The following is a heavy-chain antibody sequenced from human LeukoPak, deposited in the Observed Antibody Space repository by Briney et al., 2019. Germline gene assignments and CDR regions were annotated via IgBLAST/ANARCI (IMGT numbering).Heavy chain of an antibody. V-gene: IGHV1-69*06. Sequence: SVKVSCKASGGTFSSYAISWVRQAPGQGLEWMGGIIPIFGTANYAQKFQGRVTITADKSASTAYMELSSLKASDTAMYYCASQIGYSYGYYYWGQGTLVTVSS. CDR2: IIPIFGTA. J-gene: IGHJ4*02. D-gene: IGHD5-18*01. CDR3: ASQIGYSYGYYY. CDR1: GGTFSSYA.